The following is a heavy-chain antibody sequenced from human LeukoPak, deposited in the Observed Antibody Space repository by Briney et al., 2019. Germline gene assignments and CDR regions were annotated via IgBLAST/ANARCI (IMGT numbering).Heavy chain of an antibody. CDR1: GFTFSSYS. J-gene: IGHJ5*02. D-gene: IGHD2-15*01. CDR2: ISSSSSYI. CDR3: ARDRTSGCSGGSCYNGGFDP. Sequence: GGSLRLSCAASGFTFSSYSMNWVRQAPGKGLEWVSSISSSSSYIYYADSVKGRFTISRDNAKNSLYLQMNSLRAEDTAVYYCARDRTSGCSGGSCYNGGFDPWGQGTLVTVSS. V-gene: IGHV3-21*01.